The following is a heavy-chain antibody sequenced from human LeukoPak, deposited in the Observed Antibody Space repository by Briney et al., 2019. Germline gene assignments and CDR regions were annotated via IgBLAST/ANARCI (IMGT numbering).Heavy chain of an antibody. Sequence: GGSLRLSCAASGFTFSSYAMSWVRQAPGKGLEWVSAISRSGGSTYYADSVKGRFTISRDNSKNTLYLQMNSLRAEDTAVYYCARDRRVTMIVVGPGYDAFDIWGQGTMVTVSS. J-gene: IGHJ3*02. D-gene: IGHD3-22*01. CDR1: GFTFSSYA. CDR2: ISRSGGST. V-gene: IGHV3-23*01. CDR3: ARDRRVTMIVVGPGYDAFDI.